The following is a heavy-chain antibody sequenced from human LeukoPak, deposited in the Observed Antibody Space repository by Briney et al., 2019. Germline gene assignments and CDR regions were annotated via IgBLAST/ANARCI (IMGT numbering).Heavy chain of an antibody. Sequence: GGSLRLSCAASGFTYSNYAMSWVRQAPGKGLEWVSFISGGGVSTYYADSVKGQFIISRDNSRNTLYLQMDSLRSEDTAVYYCAKGSTFYYDSSVYYFYIDVWGKGTTVTVSS. CDR3: AKGSTFYYDSSVYYFYIDV. V-gene: IGHV3-23*01. J-gene: IGHJ6*03. CDR1: GFTYSNYA. D-gene: IGHD3-22*01. CDR2: ISGGGVST.